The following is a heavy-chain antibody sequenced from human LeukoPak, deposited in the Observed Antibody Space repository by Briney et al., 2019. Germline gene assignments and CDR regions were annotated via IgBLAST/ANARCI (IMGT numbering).Heavy chain of an antibody. J-gene: IGHJ4*02. V-gene: IGHV4-30-4*08. CDR3: ARDHSARGYGYGHYDY. CDR1: GDSISSGDYY. CDR2: IYYTGST. Sequence: SQTLSLTCTVSGDSISSGDYYWSWIRQPPGEGLEWIGYIYYTGSTYYNPSLKSRLTISVDTSKNQFSLRLSSVTAADTAVYYCARDHSARGYGYGHYDYWGQGTLVTVSS. D-gene: IGHD5-18*01.